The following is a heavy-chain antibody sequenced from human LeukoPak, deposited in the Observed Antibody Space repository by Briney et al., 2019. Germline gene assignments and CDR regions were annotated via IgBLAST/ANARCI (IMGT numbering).Heavy chain of an antibody. D-gene: IGHD6-13*01. CDR3: ARDRGGYSSTSYGWFDP. Sequence: SETLSLTCTVSGGSISSSSYYWGWIRQPPGKGLEWIGSVYYSGSTYYNPSLKSRVTISVDTSKNQFSLKLSSVTAADTAVYYCARDRGGYSSTSYGWFDPWGQGTLVTVSS. CDR2: VYYSGST. V-gene: IGHV4-39*07. J-gene: IGHJ5*02. CDR1: GGSISSSSYY.